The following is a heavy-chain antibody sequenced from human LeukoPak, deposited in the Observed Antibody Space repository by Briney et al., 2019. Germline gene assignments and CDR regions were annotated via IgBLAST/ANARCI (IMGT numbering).Heavy chain of an antibody. CDR3: ASLYFYGSGSFPNY. Sequence: SETLSLTCAVSGGSISTRYYYWGWIRQPPGKGLEWIGTIHDSGSTYYSPSLKSQVTISVDTSNNQFSLKLSSVTAGDTAVYYCASLYFYGSGSFPNYWGQVILVTAS. CDR1: GGSISTRYYY. D-gene: IGHD3-10*01. J-gene: IGHJ4*02. CDR2: IHDSGST. V-gene: IGHV4-39*01.